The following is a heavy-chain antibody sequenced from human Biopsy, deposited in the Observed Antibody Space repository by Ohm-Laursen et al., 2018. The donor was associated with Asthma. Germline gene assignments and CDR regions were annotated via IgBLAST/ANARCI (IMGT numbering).Heavy chain of an antibody. CDR3: ARVKDGYNFDY. D-gene: IGHD5-24*01. V-gene: IGHV4-30-2*01. CDR1: GGSISSGGYS. Sequence: TLSLTCAVSGGSISSGGYSWSRIRQPPGEGLGWDGYIYHSGSTYYNPSLKSRVTISVDRSKNQFSLKLSSVTAADTAVYYCARVKDGYNFDYWGQGTLVTVSS. CDR2: IYHSGST. J-gene: IGHJ4*02.